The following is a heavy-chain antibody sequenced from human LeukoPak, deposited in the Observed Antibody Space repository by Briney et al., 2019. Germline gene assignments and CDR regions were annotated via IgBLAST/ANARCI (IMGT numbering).Heavy chain of an antibody. D-gene: IGHD3-22*01. Sequence: PGGSLRLSCAASGFTISSYAMSWVRQAPGKGLEWVSGISTSGGSTSYADSVKGRFTISRDNPRNTLYMQMNSLRAEDTAVYYCAIMHRYYDGSGYWVQWGQGTLVTVSS. CDR2: ISTSGGST. J-gene: IGHJ4*02. V-gene: IGHV3-23*01. CDR1: GFTISSYA. CDR3: AIMHRYYDGSGYWVQ.